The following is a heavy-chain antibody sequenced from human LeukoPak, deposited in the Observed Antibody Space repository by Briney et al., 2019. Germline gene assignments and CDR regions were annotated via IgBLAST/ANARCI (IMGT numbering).Heavy chain of an antibody. CDR1: EFTFSTYA. D-gene: IGHD6-13*01. Sequence: GGSLRLSCAASEFTFSTYAVHWVRQAPGKGLEWVAAISYDGNNKYYADSVKGRFTVSRDNSKNTLYLQMNSLRAEDTAVFYCAKAGYTSSWFDYWGQGTLVTVSS. CDR3: AKAGYTSSWFDY. CDR2: ISYDGNNK. V-gene: IGHV3-30-3*01. J-gene: IGHJ5*01.